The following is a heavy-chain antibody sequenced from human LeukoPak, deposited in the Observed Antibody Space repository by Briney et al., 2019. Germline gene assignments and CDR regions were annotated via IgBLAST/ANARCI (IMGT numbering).Heavy chain of an antibody. D-gene: IGHD5-24*01. CDR2: IRYDGSNK. V-gene: IGHV3-30*02. J-gene: IGHJ5*02. CDR1: GFTFSSYG. Sequence: QSGGSLRLSCAASGFTFSSYGMHWVRQAPGKGLEWVAFIRYDGSNKYYADSVKGRFTISRDNSKNTLYLQMNSLRAEDTAVYYCAKDQRGLENWFDPWGQGTLVTVSS. CDR3: AKDQRGLENWFDP.